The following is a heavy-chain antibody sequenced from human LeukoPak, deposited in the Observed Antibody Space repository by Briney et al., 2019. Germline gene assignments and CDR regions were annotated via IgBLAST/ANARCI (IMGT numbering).Heavy chain of an antibody. CDR3: ARESVLAAPLDY. CDR2: ISGYNGNT. J-gene: IGHJ4*02. CDR1: GYTFINYG. Sequence: ASVKVSCKASGYTFINYGISWVRQAPGQGLEWMGWISGYNGNTNYAQKLQGRVTMTTDTSTSTGYMELRSLRSDDTAVYYCARESVLAAPLDYWGQGTLVTVSS. D-gene: IGHD6-6*01. V-gene: IGHV1-18*01.